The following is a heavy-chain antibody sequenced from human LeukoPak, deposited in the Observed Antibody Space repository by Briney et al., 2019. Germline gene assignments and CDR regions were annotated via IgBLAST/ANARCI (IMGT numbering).Heavy chain of an antibody. CDR1: GFTFSNAW. Sequence: PGGSLRLSCAASGFTFSNAWMSWVRQAPGKGLEWVGRIKSKTDGGTTDYAAPAKGRFTISRDDSKNTLYLQMNSLKTEDTAVYYCTADLVNYDFWSGYSPYYYYYYMDVWGEGTTVTVSS. CDR2: IKSKTDGGTT. V-gene: IGHV3-15*01. D-gene: IGHD3-3*01. J-gene: IGHJ6*03. CDR3: TADLVNYDFWSGYSPYYYYYYMDV.